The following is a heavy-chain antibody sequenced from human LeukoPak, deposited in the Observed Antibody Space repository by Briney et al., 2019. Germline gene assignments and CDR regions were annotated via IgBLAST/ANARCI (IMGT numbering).Heavy chain of an antibody. Sequence: VASVKVSCKASGYTFTSYYMHWVRQAPGQGLEWTGIINPSGGSTNYAQKFQGRVTMTRDTSTSTVYMELSSLRSEDTAVYYCARGGKTIFGVVSPGGMDVWGQGTTVIVSS. J-gene: IGHJ6*02. CDR3: ARGGKTIFGVVSPGGMDV. D-gene: IGHD3-3*01. CDR1: GYTFTSYY. V-gene: IGHV1-46*01. CDR2: INPSGGST.